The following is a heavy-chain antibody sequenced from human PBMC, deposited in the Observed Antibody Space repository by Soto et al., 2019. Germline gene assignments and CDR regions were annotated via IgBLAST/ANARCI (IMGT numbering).Heavy chain of an antibody. D-gene: IGHD3-3*01. CDR2: ISSSSSYI. V-gene: IGHV3-21*01. Sequence: GGSLRLSCAASGFTFSSYSMNWVRQAPGKGLEWVSSISSSSSYIYYADSVKGRFTISRDNAKNSLYLQMNSLRAEDTAVYYCVSSRLRFLEWLLWGQGTLVTVSS. CDR1: GFTFSSYS. CDR3: VSSRLRFLEWLL. J-gene: IGHJ4*02.